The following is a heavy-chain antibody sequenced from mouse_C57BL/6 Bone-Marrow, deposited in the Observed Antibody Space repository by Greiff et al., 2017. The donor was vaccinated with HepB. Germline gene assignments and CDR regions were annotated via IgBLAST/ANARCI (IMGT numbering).Heavy chain of an antibody. CDR2: IDPETGGT. V-gene: IGHV1-15*01. Sequence: QVQLQQSGAELVRPGASVTLSCKASGYTFTDYEMHWVKQTPVHGLEWIGAIDPETGGTAYNQKFKGKAKLTADKSSSTAYMELRSLTSEDSAVYYCTRGGDYYGSSPFDYWGQGTTLTVSS. CDR3: TRGGDYYGSSPFDY. J-gene: IGHJ2*01. D-gene: IGHD1-1*01. CDR1: GYTFTDYE.